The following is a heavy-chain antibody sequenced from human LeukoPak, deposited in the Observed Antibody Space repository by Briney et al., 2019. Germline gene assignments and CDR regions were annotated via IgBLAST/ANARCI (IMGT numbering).Heavy chain of an antibody. CDR3: AREPSNPRGWYAYLDS. Sequence: GASVKVSCKASGYTFTSHGISWVRQAPGQGLEWMGWISAYNGDTKYAQKTQGRVTLTTDSSTSTDYMELRSLGSDDTAVYYCAREPSNPRGWYAYLDSWGQGTQVTVSS. J-gene: IGHJ4*02. V-gene: IGHV1-18*01. D-gene: IGHD6-19*01. CDR1: GYTFTSHG. CDR2: ISAYNGDT.